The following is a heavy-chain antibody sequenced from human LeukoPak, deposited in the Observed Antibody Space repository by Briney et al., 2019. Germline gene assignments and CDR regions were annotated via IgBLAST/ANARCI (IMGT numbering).Heavy chain of an antibody. CDR1: GFTFSRYN. J-gene: IGHJ6*03. V-gene: IGHV3-21*01. CDR3: ARDAQSLVPEGYYYYMDV. D-gene: IGHD6-19*01. Sequence: GGSLRLSCAGSGFTFSRYNMNWFRQAPGKGLERVSSISSRSSYIFYADSVKGRFTISRDNAKNSLYLQMNSLGAEDTAVYYCARDAQSLVPEGYYYYMDVWGKGTTVTVSS. CDR2: ISSRSSYI.